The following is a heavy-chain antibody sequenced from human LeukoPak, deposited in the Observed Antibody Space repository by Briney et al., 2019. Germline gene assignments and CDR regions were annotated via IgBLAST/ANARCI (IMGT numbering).Heavy chain of an antibody. Sequence: SGPTLVNPTQTLTLTCTFSGFSLSTSGVGVGWIRQPPGKALEWLALIYWDDDKRYSPSLKSRLTITKDTSKNQVVLTMTNMDPVDTATYYCAHSGDPDVTQYSSGIGPFDYWGQGTLVTVSS. CDR3: AHSGDPDVTQYSSGIGPFDY. CDR2: IYWDDDK. J-gene: IGHJ4*02. V-gene: IGHV2-5*02. CDR1: GFSLSTSGVG. D-gene: IGHD6-19*01.